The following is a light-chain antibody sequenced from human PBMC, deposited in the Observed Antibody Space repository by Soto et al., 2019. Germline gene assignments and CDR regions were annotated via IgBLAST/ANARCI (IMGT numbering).Light chain of an antibody. V-gene: IGLV4-69*01. Sequence: QLVLTQPPSASASLGASVKLTCTLSSGHSSYAIAWHQQQPEKGPRYLMKLNSDGSHSKGDGIPDRFSGSSSGAERYLTLSSLQSEDEADYYCQTWGTGIRVFGGGTKVTVL. J-gene: IGLJ3*02. CDR3: QTWGTGIRV. CDR2: LNSDGSH. CDR1: SGHSSYA.